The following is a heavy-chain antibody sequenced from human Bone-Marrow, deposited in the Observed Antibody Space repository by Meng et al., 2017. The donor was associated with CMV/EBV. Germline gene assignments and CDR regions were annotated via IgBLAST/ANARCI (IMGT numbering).Heavy chain of an antibody. CDR3: ARLPYSSTWLPY. CDR2: INHSGST. V-gene: IGHV4-34*01. CDR1: GGSFSGYY. Sequence: SETLSPTCAVYGGSFSGYYWSWIRQPPGKGLEWIGEINHSGSTNYNPSHKSRVTISVDTSKTQFSLKLSSVTAADTAVYYCARLPYSSTWLPYWGQGTRVTVSS. J-gene: IGHJ4*02. D-gene: IGHD6-13*01.